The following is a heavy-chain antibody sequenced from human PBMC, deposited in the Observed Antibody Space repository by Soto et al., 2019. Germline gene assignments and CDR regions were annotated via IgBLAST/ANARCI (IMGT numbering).Heavy chain of an antibody. CDR3: ASGSYYRPFDY. J-gene: IGHJ4*02. D-gene: IGHD1-26*01. V-gene: IGHV4-59*01. Sequence: TLSLTCTVSGGSISSYYWSWIRRPPGKGLEWIGYIYYSGSTNYNPSLKSRVTISVDTSKNQFSLKLSSVTAADTAVYYCASGSYYRPFDYWGQGTLVTVSS. CDR1: GGSISSYY. CDR2: IYYSGST.